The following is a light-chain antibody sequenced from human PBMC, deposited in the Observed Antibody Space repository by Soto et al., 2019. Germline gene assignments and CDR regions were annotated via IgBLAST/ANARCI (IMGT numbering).Light chain of an antibody. Sequence: QSVLTQPPSVSGAPGQRVTISCTGSSSNIGAGYDVHWYQQLPGTAPKLLLYNDNNRPSVVPDRISGSKSGTSASLAITGLQAEDEADYYCCSYASITTFDVVFGGGTKLTVL. CDR2: NDN. CDR3: CSYASITTFDVV. V-gene: IGLV1-40*01. J-gene: IGLJ2*01. CDR1: SSNIGAGYD.